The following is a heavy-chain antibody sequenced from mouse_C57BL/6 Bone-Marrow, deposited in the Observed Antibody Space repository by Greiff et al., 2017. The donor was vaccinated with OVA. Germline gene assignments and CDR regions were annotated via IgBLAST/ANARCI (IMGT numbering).Heavy chain of an antibody. CDR3: AREKGYGSSYRYFDV. J-gene: IGHJ1*03. V-gene: IGHV5-4*01. CDR2: ISDGGSYT. Sequence: EVQRVESGGGLVKPGGSLKLSCAASGFTFSSYAMSWVRQTPEKRLEWVATISDGGSYTYYPDNVKGRFTLSRDNTKNNLYLQMSHLKSEDTAMYYCAREKGYGSSYRYFDVWGTGTTVTVAS. D-gene: IGHD1-1*01. CDR1: GFTFSSYA.